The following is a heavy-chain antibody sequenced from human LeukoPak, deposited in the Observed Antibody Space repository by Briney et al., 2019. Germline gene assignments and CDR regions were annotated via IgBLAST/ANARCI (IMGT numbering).Heavy chain of an antibody. CDR2: IIPIFGTA. V-gene: IGHV1-69*13. CDR1: GGTFSSYA. J-gene: IGHJ5*02. D-gene: IGHD3-22*01. CDR3: ARGGIYYDSSNNWFDP. Sequence: ASVKVSCKASGGTFSSYAISWVRQAPGQGLEWMGGIIPIFGTANYAQKFQGRVTITADESTSTAYMELGSLRSEDTAVYYCARGGIYYDSSNNWFDPWGQGTLVTVSS.